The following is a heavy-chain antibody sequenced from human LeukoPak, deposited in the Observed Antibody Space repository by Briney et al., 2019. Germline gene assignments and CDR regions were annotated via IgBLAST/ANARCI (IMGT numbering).Heavy chain of an antibody. D-gene: IGHD5-18*01. CDR3: ATLSGYSSPAIDY. Sequence: PGGSLRLSCAASGFTFSSYAMSWVRQAPGKGLEWVSAISGSGGSTYYADSVKGRFTISRDNSKNTLYLQRNSLRAEDTAVYYCATLSGYSSPAIDYWAREPWSPSPQ. CDR1: GFTFSSYA. J-gene: IGHJ4*02. V-gene: IGHV3-23*01. CDR2: ISGSGGST.